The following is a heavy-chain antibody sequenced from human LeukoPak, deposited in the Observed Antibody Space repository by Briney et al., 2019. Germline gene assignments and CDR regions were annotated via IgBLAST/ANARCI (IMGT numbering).Heavy chain of an antibody. CDR3: ARAGSHWHYVY. V-gene: IGHV3-7*01. CDR2: IKQDGSER. J-gene: IGHJ4*02. D-gene: IGHD3-10*01. CDR1: GFTFSGFS. Sequence: PGGSLRLSCAASGFTFSGFSMSWVRHSPTKGLEWVANIKQDGSERYYVDSVKGRFTISRDNAENSLSLQMNNLRVEDTAVYYCARAGSHWHYVYWGQGTVVTVSS.